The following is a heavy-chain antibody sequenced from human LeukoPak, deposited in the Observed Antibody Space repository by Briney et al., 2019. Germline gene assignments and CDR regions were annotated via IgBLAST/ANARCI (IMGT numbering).Heavy chain of an antibody. CDR2: ISGSGGNT. CDR1: GFTFSSNA. D-gene: IGHD6-13*01. J-gene: IGHJ5*02. CDR3: AKDWVASSWFNWFDP. Sequence: GGSLRLSCAASGFTFSSNAMTWVRQAPGKGLEWVSVISGSGGNTYYADSVKGRFTISRDNSKNTLYLQMNSLRAEDTAVYYCAKDWVASSWFNWFDPWGQGTLVTVSS. V-gene: IGHV3-23*01.